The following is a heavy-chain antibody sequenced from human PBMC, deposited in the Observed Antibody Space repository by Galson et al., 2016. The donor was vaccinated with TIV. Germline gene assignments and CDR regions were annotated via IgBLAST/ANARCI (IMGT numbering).Heavy chain of an antibody. CDR1: GDTFASYA. D-gene: IGHD3-10*01. V-gene: IGHV1-69*13. Sequence: SVKVSCKASGDTFASYAFSWVRQAPGQGLEVMGRIIPILGSSDYAQRFQGRVTITAAASTSTVYMELRSLKSEDTAMYYCARVRFGELSGYYYYMDVWGKGTTVTVSS. CDR2: IIPILGSS. CDR3: ARVRFGELSGYYYYMDV. J-gene: IGHJ6*03.